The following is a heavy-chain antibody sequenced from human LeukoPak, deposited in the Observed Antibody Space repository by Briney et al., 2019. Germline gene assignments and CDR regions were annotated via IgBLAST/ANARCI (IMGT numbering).Heavy chain of an antibody. J-gene: IGHJ6*02. D-gene: IGHD2-15*01. CDR1: GFTFSNVA. Sequence: GRSLRLSCAASGFTFSNVAMHWVRQAPGEGLEWVAAMSYDGSNQQYADSVRGRFTTSRDNSKNTLYLEMNSLRGEDTAVYYCARSRSNIVVVVALPYYYGMDVWGQGTTVTVSS. CDR3: ARSRSNIVVVVALPYYYGMDV. CDR2: MSYDGSNQ. V-gene: IGHV3-30-3*01.